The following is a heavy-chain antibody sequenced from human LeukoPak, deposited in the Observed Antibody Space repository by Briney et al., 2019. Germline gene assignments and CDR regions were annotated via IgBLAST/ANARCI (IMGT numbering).Heavy chain of an antibody. CDR1: GFTFSSYW. D-gene: IGHD6-13*01. V-gene: IGHV3-7*01. CDR2: IKPDGSEK. CDR3: ARDQMAAVSRGWFDP. Sequence: GGSLRLSCVDSGFTFSSYWMSWVRQAPGKGLEWVANIKPDGSEKYYVDSVRGRFTISRDNTKNSLYLQMNSLRPEDTAVYYCARDQMAAVSRGWFDPWGQGTLVTVSS. J-gene: IGHJ5*02.